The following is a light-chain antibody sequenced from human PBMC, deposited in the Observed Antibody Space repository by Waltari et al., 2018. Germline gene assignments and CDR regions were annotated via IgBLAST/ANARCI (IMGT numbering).Light chain of an antibody. Sequence: QSVLTQPPSASGPPGQRVTLSCSGSSPHLRSNPVNWYQQLPRTAPKLLIYTNNPRPSGVPARFSGSKSGTSASLAISGLQSGDEADYYCSSYTSSSTFVFGIGTKVTVL. V-gene: IGLV1-44*01. CDR3: SSYTSSSTFV. CDR2: TNN. J-gene: IGLJ1*01. CDR1: SPHLRSNP.